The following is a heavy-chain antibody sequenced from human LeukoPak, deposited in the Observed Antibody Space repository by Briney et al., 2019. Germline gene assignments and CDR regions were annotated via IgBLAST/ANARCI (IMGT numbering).Heavy chain of an antibody. D-gene: IGHD1-14*01. CDR2: IHRSGSP. J-gene: IGHJ4*02. CDR3: AREILGGFNPGAY. Sequence: SETLSLTCTVSLDSTTSDFWSWVRQPPGKGLEGIGEIHRSGSPNYNPSLQSRVTISIDRSRNQIVLELSSVTAADTAVYYCAREILGGFNPGAYWGQGTLVTVSS. V-gene: IGHV4-59*12. CDR1: LDSTTSDF.